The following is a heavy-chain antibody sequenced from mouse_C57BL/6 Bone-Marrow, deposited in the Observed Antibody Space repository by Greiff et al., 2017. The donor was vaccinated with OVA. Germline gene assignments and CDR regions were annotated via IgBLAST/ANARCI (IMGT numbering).Heavy chain of an antibody. D-gene: IGHD1-1*02. J-gene: IGHJ2*01. V-gene: IGHV1-82*01. Sequence: QVQLKQSGPELVKPGASVKLSCTASGYAFSSSWMNWVKQRPGKGLEWIGRIYPGDGDTNYNGKFKGKATLTADKSSSTAYMQLSRLTSEDTAVYFCARYGALDYWGQGTTLTVSS. CDR1: GYAFSSSW. CDR3: ARYGALDY. CDR2: IYPGDGDT.